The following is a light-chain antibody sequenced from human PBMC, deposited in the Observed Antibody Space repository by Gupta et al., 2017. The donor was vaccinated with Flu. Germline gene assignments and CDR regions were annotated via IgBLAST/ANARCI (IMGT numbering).Light chain of an antibody. J-gene: IGKJ2*01. CDR3: HQCYTSPPT. CDR1: QSINSY. Sequence: GEGVGITCRATQSINSYLNWYQQKPGEVPKLLIYTTSSLHSGVPSRFSGSGSGTHFTLTISNLQPEDVATYYCHQCYTSPPTFGQGTKLEIK. V-gene: IGKV1-39*01. CDR2: TTS.